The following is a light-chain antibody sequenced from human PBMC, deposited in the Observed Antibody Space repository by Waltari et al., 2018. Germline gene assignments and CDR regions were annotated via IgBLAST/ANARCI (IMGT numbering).Light chain of an antibody. J-gene: IGKJ2*01. CDR1: QSLTKRY. V-gene: IGKV3-20*01. CDR2: GAC. Sequence: VLTQSTGTLSLSPGERATLSCRASQSLTKRYLAWYQQKPGQAPRLLIYGACRRAAGIPERFSCSGSGTDCTLTISRLEPEDFAVYYCKQYGSSVLYTFGQGTKLEIK. CDR3: KQYGSSVLYT.